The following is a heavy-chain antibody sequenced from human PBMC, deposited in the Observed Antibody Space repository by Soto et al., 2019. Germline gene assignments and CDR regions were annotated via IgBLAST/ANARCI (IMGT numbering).Heavy chain of an antibody. CDR2: IKTDGTDT. D-gene: IGHD3-9*01. V-gene: IGHV3-74*01. CDR1: GFTFSSYW. CDR3: ARPRTSDWAYDI. Sequence: VQLVESGGGLVQPGGSLRLSCAASGFTFSSYWMHWVRKAPGKGVVWVSRIKTDGTDTHYADSVKGRFTISRDNAKNTLYLQMNSLRGEDTAVYYCARPRTSDWAYDIWGQGTMVIVSS. J-gene: IGHJ3*02.